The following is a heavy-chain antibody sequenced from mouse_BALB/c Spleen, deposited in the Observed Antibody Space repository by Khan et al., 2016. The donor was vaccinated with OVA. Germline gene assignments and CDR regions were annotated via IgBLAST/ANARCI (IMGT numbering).Heavy chain of an antibody. V-gene: IGHV1-9*01. CDR3: ASTARAYYYAMDY. J-gene: IGHJ4*01. CDR1: GYTFSTYW. CDR2: ILPRSGST. Sequence: QVRLQQSGAELMKPGASVKISCKASGYTFSTYWIEWVKQRPGHGLEWIGEILPRSGSTNYNENFKGKATFTADTSSNTASMQLSSLTSEDSAVCYYASTARAYYYAMDYWGQGTSVTVSS. D-gene: IGHD3-1*01.